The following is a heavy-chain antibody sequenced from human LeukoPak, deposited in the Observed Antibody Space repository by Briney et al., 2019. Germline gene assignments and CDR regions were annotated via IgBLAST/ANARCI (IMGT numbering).Heavy chain of an antibody. Sequence: PGGSETLFCAASGFTVSSNYMSWVRQAPGKGLEWVSVIYSGGSTYYADSVKGRFTISRDNSKNTLYLQMNSLRAEDTAVYYCARDFSSNGIVEDAFDIWGRGKMHRVSS. D-gene: IGHD2-8*01. CDR1: GFTVSSNY. V-gene: IGHV3-66*01. J-gene: IGHJ3*02. CDR3: ARDFSSNGIVEDAFDI. CDR2: IYSGGST.